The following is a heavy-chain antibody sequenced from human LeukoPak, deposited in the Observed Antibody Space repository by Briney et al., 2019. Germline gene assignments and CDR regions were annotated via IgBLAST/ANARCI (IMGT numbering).Heavy chain of an antibody. J-gene: IGHJ3*02. Sequence: SQTLSLTCTVSGGSISSGGYYWSWLRQPPGKGLEWIGYIYHSGSTYYNPSLKSRVTISVDRSKNQFSLKLSSVTAADTAVYYCARDGYDSSGSDAFDIWGQGTMVTVSS. CDR1: GGSISSGGYY. D-gene: IGHD3-22*01. V-gene: IGHV4-30-2*01. CDR2: IYHSGST. CDR3: ARDGYDSSGSDAFDI.